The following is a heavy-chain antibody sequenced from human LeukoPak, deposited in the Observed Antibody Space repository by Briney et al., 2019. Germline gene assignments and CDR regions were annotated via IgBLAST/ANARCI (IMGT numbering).Heavy chain of an antibody. CDR1: GFTFSDVY. V-gene: IGHV3-11*03. J-gene: IGHJ4*02. CDR3: AKSHTPDYGDYFDY. Sequence: GGSLRLSCAASGFTFSDVYMSWVRQAPGKGLEWVSYISSSGSSTKYADSVKGRFTISRDNSKNTLYLQMNSLRAEDTAVYYCAKSHTPDYGDYFDYWGQGTLVTVSS. D-gene: IGHD4-17*01. CDR2: ISSSGSST.